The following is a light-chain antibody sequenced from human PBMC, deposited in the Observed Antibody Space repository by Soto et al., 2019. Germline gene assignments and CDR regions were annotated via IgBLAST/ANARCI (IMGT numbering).Light chain of an antibody. V-gene: IGKV3-15*01. CDR3: QQYNNWPPWT. Sequence: EIVMTQSPATLSVSPWERATLSCRASQSVSSNLAWYQQKPGQAPRLLIYGASTRATGIPARFNGSGSGTEFTLTISSLQSEDFAVYYCQQYNNWPPWTFGQGTKVDIK. CDR2: GAS. J-gene: IGKJ1*01. CDR1: QSVSSN.